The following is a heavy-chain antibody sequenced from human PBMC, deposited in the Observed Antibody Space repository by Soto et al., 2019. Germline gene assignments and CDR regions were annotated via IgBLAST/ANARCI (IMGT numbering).Heavy chain of an antibody. CDR2: ISWNSGSI. Sequence: ESGGGLVQPGRSLRLSCAASGFTFDDYAMHWVRQAPGKGLEWVSGISWNSGSIGYADSVKGRFTISRDNAKNSLYLQMNSLRAEDTALYYCAKARYCSGGSCYGVGFDYWGQGTLVTVSS. J-gene: IGHJ4*02. CDR1: GFTFDDYA. CDR3: AKARYCSGGSCYGVGFDY. V-gene: IGHV3-9*01. D-gene: IGHD2-15*01.